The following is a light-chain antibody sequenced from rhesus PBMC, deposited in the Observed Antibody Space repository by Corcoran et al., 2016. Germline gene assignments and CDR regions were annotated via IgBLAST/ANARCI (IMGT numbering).Light chain of an antibody. CDR1: QGISSD. V-gene: IGKV1-28*02. CDR3: LQYSSSPFT. J-gene: IGKJ4*01. Sequence: DIQMTQSPSSLSASVGDTVTITCRASQGISSDLNWFQQKPGKAPKLLIYAATTLQSGVPSRFSGSGSGTAFTLTISSLQPEDFASYYCLQYSSSPFTFGGGTKVELK. CDR2: AAT.